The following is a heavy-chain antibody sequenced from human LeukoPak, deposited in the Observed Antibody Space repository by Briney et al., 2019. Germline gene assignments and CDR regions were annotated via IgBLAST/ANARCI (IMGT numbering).Heavy chain of an antibody. CDR2: MNPNSGNT. CDR1: GYTFTSYD. Sequence: ASVKVSCKASGYTFTSYDINWVRQATGQGLEWMGWMNPNSGNTGYAQKFQGRVTMTRNTSISTAYMELSSLRSEDTAVYYCARALLTMVRGVIYFDYWGQGTLVTVSS. J-gene: IGHJ4*02. V-gene: IGHV1-8*01. D-gene: IGHD3-10*01. CDR3: ARALLTMVRGVIYFDY.